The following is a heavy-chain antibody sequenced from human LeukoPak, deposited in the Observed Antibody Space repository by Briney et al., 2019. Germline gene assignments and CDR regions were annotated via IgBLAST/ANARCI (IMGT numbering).Heavy chain of an antibody. J-gene: IGHJ5*02. Sequence: GASVKVSCKVSGYTLTELSMHWVRQAPGQGLEWVGRIIPILGIANYAQKFQGRVTITRDTSASTAYMELSSLRSEDTAVYYCARDIAAADLYNWFDPWGQGTLVTVSS. CDR3: ARDIAAADLYNWFDP. V-gene: IGHV1-69*04. D-gene: IGHD6-13*01. CDR2: IIPILGIA. CDR1: GYTLTELS.